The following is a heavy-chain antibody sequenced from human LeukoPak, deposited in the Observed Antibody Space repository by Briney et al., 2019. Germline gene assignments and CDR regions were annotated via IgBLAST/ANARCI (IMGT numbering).Heavy chain of an antibody. D-gene: IGHD1-26*01. J-gene: IGHJ4*02. CDR3: ATTRGWELLDPFDY. V-gene: IGHV1-24*01. Sequence: EASVKVSCKVSGYTLTELSMHWVRQAPGKGLEWMGGFDPEDGETIYAQKFQGRVTMTEDTSTDTAYMELSSLRSEDTAVYYRATTRGWELLDPFDYWGQGTLVTVSS. CDR2: FDPEDGET. CDR1: GYTLTELS.